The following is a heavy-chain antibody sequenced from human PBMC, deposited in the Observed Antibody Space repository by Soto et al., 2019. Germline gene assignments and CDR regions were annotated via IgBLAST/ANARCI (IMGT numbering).Heavy chain of an antibody. CDR1: GFTFRSYT. CDR3: VRTIVGATKGGWFDP. V-gene: IGHV3-23*01. D-gene: IGHD1-26*01. J-gene: IGHJ5*02. Sequence: GGSLRLSCAASGFTFRSYTMSWVRQAPGKGLEWVSSFSGRDATTYYADSVKGRFTISRDNSKNTLYLQMNSLRAEDTALYFCVRTIVGATKGGWFDPWGQGALVTVSS. CDR2: FSGRDATT.